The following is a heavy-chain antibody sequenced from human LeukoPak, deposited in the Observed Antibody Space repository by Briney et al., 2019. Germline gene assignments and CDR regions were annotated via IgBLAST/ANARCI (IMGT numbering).Heavy chain of an antibody. CDR2: IDPSDSYT. J-gene: IGHJ4*02. V-gene: IGHV5-10-1*01. Sequence: GESLKISCKGSGYSFTSYWISWVRQMPGKGLEWVGRIDPSDSYTNYSPSFQGHVTISADKSISTAYLQWSSLKASDTAMYYCARHPHRITMVRGVISPALVDYWGQGTLVTVSS. D-gene: IGHD3-10*01. CDR3: ARHPHRITMVRGVISPALVDY. CDR1: GYSFTSYW.